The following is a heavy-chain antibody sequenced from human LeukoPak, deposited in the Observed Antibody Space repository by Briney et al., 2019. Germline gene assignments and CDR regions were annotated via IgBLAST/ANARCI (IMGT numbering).Heavy chain of an antibody. V-gene: IGHV4-4*07. CDR3: ARGYYYDSLDAFNI. CDR1: GGSISNNY. D-gene: IGHD3-22*01. CDR2: IYTSGST. J-gene: IGHJ3*02. Sequence: PSETLSLTCTVSGGSISNNYWGWIRQSAGKGLEWIGRIYTSGSTNYNPSLKSRVTISVDKSKNQFSLKLSSVTAADTAVYYCARGYYYDSLDAFNIWGQGTMVTVSS.